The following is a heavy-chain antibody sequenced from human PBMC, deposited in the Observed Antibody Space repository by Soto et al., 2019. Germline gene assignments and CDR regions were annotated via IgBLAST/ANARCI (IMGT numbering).Heavy chain of an antibody. Sequence: QVQLQESGPGLVEPSQTLSLTCTVSGGSISSDGYYWSWIRQHPGKGLEWIGYIYYSGSTYYNPSLKSRVTISVDTSKNQFSLKLSSVTAADTAVYYCARSPEATVTAFDYWGQGTLVTVSS. D-gene: IGHD4-17*01. CDR3: ARSPEATVTAFDY. CDR1: GGSISSDGYY. V-gene: IGHV4-31*03. CDR2: IYYSGST. J-gene: IGHJ4*02.